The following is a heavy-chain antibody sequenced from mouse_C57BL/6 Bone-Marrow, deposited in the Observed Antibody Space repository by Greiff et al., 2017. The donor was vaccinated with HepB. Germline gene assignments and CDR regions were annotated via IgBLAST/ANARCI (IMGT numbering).Heavy chain of an antibody. D-gene: IGHD2-5*01. Sequence: EVKLVESGGGLVQPGGSLKLSCAASGFTFSDYYMYWVRQTPEKRLEWVAYISNGGGSTYYPDTVKGRITISRDNAKNTLYLQMSRLKSEDTAMYYCARHGGSNYYYAMDYWGQGTSVTVSS. J-gene: IGHJ4*01. CDR1: GFTFSDYY. V-gene: IGHV5-12*01. CDR2: ISNGGGST. CDR3: ARHGGSNYYYAMDY.